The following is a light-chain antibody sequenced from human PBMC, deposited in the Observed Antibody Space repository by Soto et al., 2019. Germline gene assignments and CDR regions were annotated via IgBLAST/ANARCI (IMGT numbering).Light chain of an antibody. CDR2: AAS. J-gene: IGKJ1*01. Sequence: DIQMTQSPSSLSASVGDRVIITCRASQGVGDDLGWYQQKPAKAPKRLIYAASSLHSELQSSFSGSGSTTDFPLTISSQHPDYVASYCCLQHNTYPLTFGPGTKVEVK. CDR3: LQHNTYPLT. CDR1: QGVGDD. V-gene: IGKV1-17*01.